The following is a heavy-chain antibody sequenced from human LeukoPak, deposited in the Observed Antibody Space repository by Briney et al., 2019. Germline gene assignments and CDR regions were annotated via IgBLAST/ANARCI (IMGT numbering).Heavy chain of an antibody. J-gene: IGHJ4*02. CDR1: GFTFSNSA. Sequence: GGSLRLSCAASGFTFSNSAMNWVRQVPGKGLEWVSSIDYDSSHIYYAASVRGRFTISRDNARNSVYLQMNSLRVEDTAVYYCARDPLRYLRVDHYDYWGQGTLVAVSS. V-gene: IGHV3-21*01. D-gene: IGHD3-9*01. CDR3: ARDPLRYLRVDHYDY. CDR2: IDYDSSHI.